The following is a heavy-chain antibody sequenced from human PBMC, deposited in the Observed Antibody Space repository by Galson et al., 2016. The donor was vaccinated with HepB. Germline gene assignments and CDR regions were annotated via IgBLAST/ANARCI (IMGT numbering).Heavy chain of an antibody. CDR3: ARDRQYYYVPDAFDI. D-gene: IGHD3-10*02. Sequence: SLRLSCAASGFTFSTYNMNWVRQAPGKGLEWVSYISSSSTIYYADSVKGRFTISRDNAKNSLYLQMNSLRDEDTAVYYCARDRQYYYVPDAFDIWGQGTMVTVSS. CDR1: GFTFSTYN. J-gene: IGHJ3*02. CDR2: ISSSSTI. V-gene: IGHV3-48*02.